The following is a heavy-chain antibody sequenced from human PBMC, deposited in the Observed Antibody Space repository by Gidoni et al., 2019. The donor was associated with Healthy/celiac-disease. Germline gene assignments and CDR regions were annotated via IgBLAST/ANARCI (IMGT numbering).Heavy chain of an antibody. Sequence: QVQLVQPGAEVKKPGASVKVSCKASGYTFTGYYMHWVRQAPGQGLEWMGRINPNSGGTNYAQKFQGRVTMTRDTSISTAYMELSRLRSDDTAVYFCARDLPLYDSSGYYDYWGQGTLVTVSS. CDR2: INPNSGGT. V-gene: IGHV1-2*06. CDR3: ARDLPLYDSSGYYDY. J-gene: IGHJ4*02. D-gene: IGHD3-22*01. CDR1: GYTFTGYY.